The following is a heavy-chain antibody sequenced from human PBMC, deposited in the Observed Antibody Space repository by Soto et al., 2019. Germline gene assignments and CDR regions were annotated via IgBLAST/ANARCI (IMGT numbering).Heavy chain of an antibody. CDR2: ISGSGGST. CDR3: AKDHDIVVVTAIFGN. J-gene: IGHJ4*02. V-gene: IGHV3-23*01. D-gene: IGHD2-21*02. Sequence: GSLRLSCAASGFTFSSYAMSWVRQAPGKGLEWVSAISGSGGSTYYADSVKGRFTISRDNSKNTLYLQMNSLRAEDTAVYYCAKDHDIVVVTAIFGNWGQGTLVTVSS. CDR1: GFTFSSYA.